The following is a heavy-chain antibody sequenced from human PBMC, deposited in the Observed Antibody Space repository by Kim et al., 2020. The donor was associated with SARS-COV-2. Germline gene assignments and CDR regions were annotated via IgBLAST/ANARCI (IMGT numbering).Heavy chain of an antibody. CDR3: ARDVSYYDFWSGYDY. D-gene: IGHD3-3*01. V-gene: IGHV3-48*02. J-gene: IGHJ4*02. CDR1: GFTFSSYS. CDR2: ISSSSSTI. Sequence: GGSLRLSCAASGFTFSSYSMNWVRQAPGKGLEWVSYISSSSSTIYYADSVKGRFTISRDNAKNSLYLQMNSLRDEDTAVYYCARDVSYYDFWSGYDYWGQGTLVTVSS.